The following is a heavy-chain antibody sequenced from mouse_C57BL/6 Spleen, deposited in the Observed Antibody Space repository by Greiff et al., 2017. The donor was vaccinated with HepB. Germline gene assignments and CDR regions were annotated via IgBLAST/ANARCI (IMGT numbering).Heavy chain of an antibody. D-gene: IGHD4-1*01. CDR1: GFSLTSYG. CDR3: AKNEAGPGFAY. J-gene: IGHJ3*01. V-gene: IGHV2-5*01. CDR2: IWRGGST. Sequence: VQLQQSGPGLVQPSQCLSITCTASGFSLTSYGVHWVRQSPGKGLEWLGVIWRGGSTDYNAAFMSRLGITKDNSKSQVFFKMNSLQADDTAIYYCAKNEAGPGFAYWGQGTLVTVSA.